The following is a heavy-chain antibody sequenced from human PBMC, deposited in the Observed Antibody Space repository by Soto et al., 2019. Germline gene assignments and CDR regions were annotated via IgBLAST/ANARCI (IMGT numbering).Heavy chain of an antibody. CDR3: ARHPGYYDILTGYTTYYFDY. CDR2: IYYRGNT. V-gene: IGHV4-59*08. CDR1: GGSIGTYY. Sequence: SETLSLTCTVSGGSIGTYYWSWIRQPPWKGLEWIGYIYYRGNTDYNPSLKSRVTISLDTPKNQFSLKLSSVTAADTAVYYCARHPGYYDILTGYTTYYFDYWGQGILIT. J-gene: IGHJ4*02. D-gene: IGHD3-9*01.